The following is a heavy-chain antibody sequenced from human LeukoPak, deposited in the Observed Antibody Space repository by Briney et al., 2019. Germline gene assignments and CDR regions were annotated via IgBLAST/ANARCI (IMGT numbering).Heavy chain of an antibody. V-gene: IGHV3-30-3*01. CDR2: ISNDGGDK. J-gene: IGHJ6*02. CDR1: GFTFSTYA. Sequence: PGGSLRLSCAASGFTFSTYAMHWARQAPGKGLVWVAVISNDGGDKYYADSVRGRFTISRDNSKNTLSLQMNSLRTEDTAVYYCARDSAVTIFFSPLMDVWGQGTTVTVSS. D-gene: IGHD3-9*01. CDR3: ARDSAVTIFFSPLMDV.